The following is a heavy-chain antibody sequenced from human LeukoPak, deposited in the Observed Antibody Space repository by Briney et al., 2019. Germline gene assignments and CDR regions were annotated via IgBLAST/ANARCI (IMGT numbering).Heavy chain of an antibody. CDR3: ARSDSSGYLTFFDY. Sequence: ASVKVSCKASGYAFTSYGISWVRQAPGQGLEWMGWISAYNGNTNYAQKLQGRVTMTTDTSTSTAYMELRSLRSDDTAVYYCARSDSSGYLTFFDYWGQGTLVTVSS. J-gene: IGHJ4*02. D-gene: IGHD3-22*01. V-gene: IGHV1-18*01. CDR2: ISAYNGNT. CDR1: GYAFTSYG.